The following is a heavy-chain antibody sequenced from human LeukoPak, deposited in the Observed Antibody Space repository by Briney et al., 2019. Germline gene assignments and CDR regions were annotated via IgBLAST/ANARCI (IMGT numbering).Heavy chain of an antibody. V-gene: IGHV3-74*01. J-gene: IGHJ4*02. Sequence: AGGSLRLSCAASGFTFSSYSMDWVRQAPGKGLLWISHINGDGSRTGYADSVKGRFTISRDNAKNILYLQMNSLRAEDTAVYYCSRGTYPYSSDNWGQGALVTVSS. D-gene: IGHD3-10*01. CDR3: SRGTYPYSSDN. CDR1: GFTFSSYS. CDR2: INGDGSRT.